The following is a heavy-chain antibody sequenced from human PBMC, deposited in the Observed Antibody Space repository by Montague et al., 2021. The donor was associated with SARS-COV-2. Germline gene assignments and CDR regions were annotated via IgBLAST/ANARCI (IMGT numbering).Heavy chain of an antibody. CDR3: ARDYTNFDAFDI. CDR2: ISSSSTYI. V-gene: IGHV3-21*01. Sequence: SLRLSCAASGFNFISYDMNWVRQAPGKGLEWVSSISSSSTYIHYADSVKGRVTISRDNAKNLVFLQMNSLRAEDTAVYYCARDYTNFDAFDIRGQGTTVTVSA. J-gene: IGHJ3*02. CDR1: GFNFISYD. D-gene: IGHD2-8*01.